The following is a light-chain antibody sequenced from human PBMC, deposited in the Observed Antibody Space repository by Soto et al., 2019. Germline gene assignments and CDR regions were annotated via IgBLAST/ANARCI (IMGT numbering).Light chain of an antibody. CDR1: QSVSSSY. CDR3: HQYNNWPPST. V-gene: IGKV3-15*01. J-gene: IGKJ5*01. Sequence: EIVLTQSPGTLSLSPGERATLSCRASQSVSSSYLAWYQHKPGQSPRLLIYGASARATGIPARFSGGGSGAEYTLTISSLQSEDFGVYYCHQYNNWPPSTFGQGTRLEIK. CDR2: GAS.